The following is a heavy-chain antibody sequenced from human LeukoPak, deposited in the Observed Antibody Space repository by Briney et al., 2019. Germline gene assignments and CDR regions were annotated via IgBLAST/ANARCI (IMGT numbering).Heavy chain of an antibody. Sequence: GESLEPSCKASGYSLNNYWIGWVRQMPGQGLEWLGNIYPDDSDSRYSPSFQGQVTISAERSISTAYQKWSSLKASDTAIYYCARSGSSSGRYEDYWGQGTLVTVSS. V-gene: IGHV5-51*01. CDR2: IYPDDSDS. D-gene: IGHD6-25*01. J-gene: IGHJ4*02. CDR3: ARSGSSSGRYEDY. CDR1: GYSLNNYW.